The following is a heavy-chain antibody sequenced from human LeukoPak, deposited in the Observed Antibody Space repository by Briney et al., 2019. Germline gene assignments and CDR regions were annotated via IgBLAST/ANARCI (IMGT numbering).Heavy chain of an antibody. V-gene: IGHV1-2*02. CDR3: ARVMVTADYYYYMDV. CDR2: INPNSGGT. D-gene: IGHD4-23*01. J-gene: IGHJ6*03. CDR1: GYTFTGYY. Sequence: ASVKVSCKASGYTFTGYYMHWVRQAPGQELEWMGWINPNSGGTNYAQKFQGRVTMTRDTSISTAYMELSRLRSDDTAVYYCARVMVTADYYYYMDVWGKGTTVTVSS.